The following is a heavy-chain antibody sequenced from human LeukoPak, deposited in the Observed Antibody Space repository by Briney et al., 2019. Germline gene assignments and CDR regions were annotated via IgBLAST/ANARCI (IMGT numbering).Heavy chain of an antibody. CDR3: AIDYYYGSGSHRNYYYYMDV. J-gene: IGHJ6*03. CDR2: INPNSGGT. CDR1: GYTFTGYY. D-gene: IGHD3-10*01. Sequence: ASVKVSCKASGYTFTGYYMHWVRQAPGQGLEWMGWINPNSGGTNYAQKFQGRVTMTRDTSISTAYMELSRLRSDDTAVYYCAIDYYYGSGSHRNYYYYMDVWGKGTTVTNSS. V-gene: IGHV1-2*02.